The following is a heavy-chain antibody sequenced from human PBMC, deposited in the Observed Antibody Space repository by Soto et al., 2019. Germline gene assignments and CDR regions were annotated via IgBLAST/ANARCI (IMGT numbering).Heavy chain of an antibody. CDR2: IYWDDDN. D-gene: IGHD1-1*01. J-gene: IGHJ5*02. CDR3: AYRGTYRTYWDVGYFGP. CDR1: GFSLTTSGVG. V-gene: IGHV2-5*02. Sequence: QITLKESGPTLVEPTETLTLTCSFSGFSLTTSGVGVGWLRQAPGKALECLGIIYWDDDNRYNPSLKNRLTISQDTSKNQVVLSMTYLEPVDTAPDFCAYRGTYRTYWDVGYFGPWGRGPLVTVS.